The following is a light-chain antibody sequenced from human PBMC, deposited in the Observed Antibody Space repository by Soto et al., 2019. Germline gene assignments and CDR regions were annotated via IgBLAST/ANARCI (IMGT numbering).Light chain of an antibody. CDR1: QSVSSN. J-gene: IGKJ5*01. V-gene: IGKV3-11*01. CDR2: DAS. CDR3: QYRRHGCAGT. Sequence: EIVLTQSPATLSLSPGERATLSCRASQSVSSNIAWYQQKPGQAPTLLIYDASNRATGMRARFSGSGCGTDLKLTSISLGPDDLVLYYSQYRRHGCAGTFGQGTRVEIK.